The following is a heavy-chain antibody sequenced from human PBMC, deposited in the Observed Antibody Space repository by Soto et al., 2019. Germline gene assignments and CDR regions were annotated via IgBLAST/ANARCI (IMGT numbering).Heavy chain of an antibody. J-gene: IGHJ6*02. D-gene: IGHD6-6*01. Sequence: QVQLVESGGGVVQPGRSLRLSCAASGFTFSSYGMHWVRQAPGKGLEWVAVIWYDGSNKYYADSVKGRFTISRDNSKNTLYLQRNSLRAEDTAVYYCARESRAARIARYYYYGMDVWGQGTTVTVSS. V-gene: IGHV3-33*01. CDR2: IWYDGSNK. CDR3: ARESRAARIARYYYYGMDV. CDR1: GFTFSSYG.